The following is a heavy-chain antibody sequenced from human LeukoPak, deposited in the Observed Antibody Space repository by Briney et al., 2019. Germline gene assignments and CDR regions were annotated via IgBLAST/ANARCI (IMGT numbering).Heavy chain of an antibody. CDR3: VGSPRSGWYWFDY. V-gene: IGHV3-30*04. Sequence: PGGSLRLSCAASGFTFSSYEMNWVRQAPGKGLEWVAVISYDGINKYYADSVKGRFTISRDNSKNTLYLQMNSLRAEDTAVYYCVGSPRSGWYWFDYWGQGTLVTVSS. CDR1: GFTFSSYE. CDR2: ISYDGINK. D-gene: IGHD6-19*01. J-gene: IGHJ4*02.